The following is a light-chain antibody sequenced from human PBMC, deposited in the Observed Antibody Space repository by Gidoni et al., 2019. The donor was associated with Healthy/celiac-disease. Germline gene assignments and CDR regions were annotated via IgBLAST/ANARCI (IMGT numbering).Light chain of an antibody. CDR3: QQSYSTPQT. CDR1: QSISIY. CDR2: AAS. Sequence: DIQITQSPSSLSASVGDRVTITCLASQSISIYLNWYQQKPGKAPKLLIYAASSLQSGVPSRFSGSGAGTDCTLTISSLQPEDFATYYCQQSYSTPQTFXGXTKVEIK. V-gene: IGKV1-39*01. J-gene: IGKJ4*01.